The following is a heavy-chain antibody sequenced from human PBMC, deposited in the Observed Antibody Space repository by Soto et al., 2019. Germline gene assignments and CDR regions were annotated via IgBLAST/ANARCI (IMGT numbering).Heavy chain of an antibody. D-gene: IGHD3-22*01. V-gene: IGHV4-61*08. Sequence: PSETLSLTCTVSGGSISSGGYYWSWIRQPPGKGLEWIGDIYYGGGTNYNPSLKSRVTLTVDTSKNQFSLKLSSVTAADTAVYYCASQYYYDSSGSQTFDYWGQGTQVTVSS. CDR1: GGSISSGGYY. CDR3: ASQYYYDSSGSQTFDY. J-gene: IGHJ4*02. CDR2: IYYGGGT.